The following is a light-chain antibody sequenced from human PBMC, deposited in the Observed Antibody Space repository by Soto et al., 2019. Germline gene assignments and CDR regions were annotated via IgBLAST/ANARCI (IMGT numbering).Light chain of an antibody. J-gene: IGLJ2*01. CDR1: SRDVGGYNY. V-gene: IGLV2-11*01. CDR2: DVS. CDR3: CSYAGSYLVV. Sequence: QSALTQPRSVSGSPGQSVTISCTGTSRDVGGYNYVSWYQQHPGKAPKLMIYDVSKRPSGVPDRFSGSKSGNTASLTISGLQAENEADYYCCSYAGSYLVVFGGGTKVTVL.